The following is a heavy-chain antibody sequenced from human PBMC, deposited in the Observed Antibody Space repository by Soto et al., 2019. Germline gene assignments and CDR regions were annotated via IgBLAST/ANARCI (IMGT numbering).Heavy chain of an antibody. CDR2: ISSSSSYT. CDR3: VRPLDSRAPTTDY. J-gene: IGHJ4*02. Sequence: PRGSLRLSCAASGFTFSDYYMSWIRQAPGKGLEWVSYISSSSSYTNYADSVKGRFTISRDNAKNSLYLQMNSLRAEDTAVYYFVRPLDSRAPTTDYWGQVTLVTV. V-gene: IGHV3-11*03. CDR1: GFTFSDYY. D-gene: IGHD3-22*01.